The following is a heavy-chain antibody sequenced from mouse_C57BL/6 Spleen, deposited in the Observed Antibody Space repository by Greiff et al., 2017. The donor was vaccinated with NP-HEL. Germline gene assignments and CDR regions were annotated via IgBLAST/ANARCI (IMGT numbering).Heavy chain of an antibody. CDR2: IYPGNSDT. CDR3: TRSYDGYYEAWFAY. J-gene: IGHJ3*01. CDR1: GYTFTSYW. Sequence: VQLQQSGTVLARPGASVKMSCKTSGYTFTSYWMHWVKQRPGQGLEWIGAIYPGNSDTSYNQKFKGKAKLTAVTSASTAYMELSSLTNEDSAVYYCTRSYDGYYEAWFAYWGQGTLVTVSA. V-gene: IGHV1-5*01. D-gene: IGHD2-3*01.